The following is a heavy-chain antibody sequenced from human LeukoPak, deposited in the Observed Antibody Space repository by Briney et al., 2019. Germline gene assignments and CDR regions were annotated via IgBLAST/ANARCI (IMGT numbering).Heavy chain of an antibody. V-gene: IGHV3-33*01. Sequence: WGTLRLYCSASTFTFSAYGMHRLRLAPGKGLEWLAALRFDGSSQKYKGSMKGRFTVSRDNSQNILYLQMKRLGGEAAAMYYCTREDWNHCSSQKCHGALDIWGQGTMVTVSP. CDR2: LRFDGSSQ. D-gene: IGHD2-2*01. CDR3: TREDWNHCSSQKCHGALDI. J-gene: IGHJ3*02. CDR1: TFTFSAYG.